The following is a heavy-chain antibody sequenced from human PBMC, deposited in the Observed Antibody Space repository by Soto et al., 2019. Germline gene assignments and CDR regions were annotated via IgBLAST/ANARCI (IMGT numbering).Heavy chain of an antibody. J-gene: IGHJ6*02. CDR3: ARDGHGMDV. V-gene: IGHV4-61*01. CDR2: IFFTGST. Sequence: PSETMSLTRPASGGSVSTGSYNWSWVRQTPGKVLEWIGNIFFTGSTHYNPSLKSRVTISVDTSKNQFSLELRSVTAADTAVYYCARDGHGMDVWGQGTTVTVSS. CDR1: GGSVSTGSYN.